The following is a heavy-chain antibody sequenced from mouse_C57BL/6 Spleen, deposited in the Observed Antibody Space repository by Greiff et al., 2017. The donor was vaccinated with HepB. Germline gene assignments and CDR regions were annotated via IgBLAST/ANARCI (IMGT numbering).Heavy chain of an antibody. CDR3: ARGEACFDGLPGARFAY. CDR2: IDPSDSYT. Sequence: QVQLQQPGAELVKPGASVKLSCKASGYTFTSYWMQWVKQRPGQGLEWIGEIDPSDSYTNYNQKFKGKATLTVDTSSSTAYMQLSSLTSEDSAVYDCARGEACFDGLPGARFAYWGQGTLVTVSA. CDR1: GYTFTSYW. J-gene: IGHJ3*01. V-gene: IGHV1-50*01. D-gene: IGHD2-3*01.